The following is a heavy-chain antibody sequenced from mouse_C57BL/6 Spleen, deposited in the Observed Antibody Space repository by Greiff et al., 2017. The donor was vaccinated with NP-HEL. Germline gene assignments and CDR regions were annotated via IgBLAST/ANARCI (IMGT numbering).Heavy chain of an antibody. CDR3: TRGNSGTFAY. CDR2: IDPENGDT. Sequence: VQLQQSGAELVRPGASVKLSCTASGFNFKDDYMHWVKQRPEQGLEWIGWIDPENGDTEYASKVKGKATITADTSSNTAYLQLSSLTSEDTAVYYCTRGNSGTFAYWGQGTLVTVSA. CDR1: GFNFKDDY. V-gene: IGHV14-4*01. J-gene: IGHJ3*01. D-gene: IGHD4-1*01.